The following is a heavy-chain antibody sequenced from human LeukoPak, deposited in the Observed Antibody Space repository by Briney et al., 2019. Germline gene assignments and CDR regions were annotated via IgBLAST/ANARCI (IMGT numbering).Heavy chain of an antibody. CDR3: ARWDSSGYHKYYFDY. Sequence: PGGSLTLSCAASGFTFSGYGMHWVRQAPGKGLEWVSIIYSGGSTYYADSVKGRFTISRDNSKNTLYLQMNSLTAEDTAVYYCARWDSSGYHKYYFDYWGQGTLVTVSS. V-gene: IGHV3-NL1*01. D-gene: IGHD3-22*01. CDR2: IYSGGST. CDR1: GFTFSGYG. J-gene: IGHJ4*02.